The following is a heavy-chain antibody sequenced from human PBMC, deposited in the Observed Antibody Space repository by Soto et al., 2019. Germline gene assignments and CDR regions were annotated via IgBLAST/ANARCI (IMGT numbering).Heavy chain of an antibody. Sequence: VGSLRLSCAASGFTFSSYAMSWVRQAPGKGLEWVSAISGSGGSTYYADSVKGRFTISRDNSKNTLYLQMSSLRAEDTAVYYCAKGQSGAFDIWGQGTMVTVSS. D-gene: IGHD1-26*01. J-gene: IGHJ3*02. V-gene: IGHV3-23*01. CDR1: GFTFSSYA. CDR3: AKGQSGAFDI. CDR2: ISGSGGST.